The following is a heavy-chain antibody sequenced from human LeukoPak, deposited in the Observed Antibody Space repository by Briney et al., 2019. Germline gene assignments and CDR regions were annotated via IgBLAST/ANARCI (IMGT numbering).Heavy chain of an antibody. CDR1: GFTFSSYS. Sequence: PGGSLRLSCAASGFTFSSYSMNWVRQAPGKGLEWVSAITGSGGWTLYADSVKGRFTISRDNSKNTLYLQMNSLRAEDTAVYYCARGVGVADYWGQGTLVTVSS. CDR2: ITGSGGWT. V-gene: IGHV3-23*01. CDR3: ARGVGVADY. D-gene: IGHD6-19*01. J-gene: IGHJ4*02.